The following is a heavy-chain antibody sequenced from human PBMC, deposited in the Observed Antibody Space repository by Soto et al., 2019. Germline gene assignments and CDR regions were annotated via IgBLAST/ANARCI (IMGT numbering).Heavy chain of an antibody. Sequence: QVQLVQSGPEVKKPGASVKVSCQASGYTFTNYAISWVRQAPGQGLEWMGGISASTGDTDHAQNFQGRVTMTLDTSTNTANMELRSLRSDDTAVYYCARCYCSVGSCYACWHFDLWGRGTLVTVSS. CDR2: ISASTGDT. D-gene: IGHD2-15*01. J-gene: IGHJ2*01. V-gene: IGHV1-18*01. CDR3: ARCYCSVGSCYACWHFDL. CDR1: GYTFTNYA.